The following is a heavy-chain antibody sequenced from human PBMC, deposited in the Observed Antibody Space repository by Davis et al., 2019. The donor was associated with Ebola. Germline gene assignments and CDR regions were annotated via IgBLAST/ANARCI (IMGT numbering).Heavy chain of an antibody. CDR2: IYYSGST. J-gene: IGHJ4*02. CDR3: ARREPNTSKFDY. V-gene: IGHV4-30-4*01. CDR1: GGSISSGDYC. D-gene: IGHD2-2*01. Sequence: MPSETLSLTCTVSGGSISSGDYCWSWIRQPPGKGLEWIGYIYYSGSTYYNPSLKSRVTISVDTSKNQFSLKLSSVTAADTAVYYCARREPNTSKFDYWGQGTLVTVSS.